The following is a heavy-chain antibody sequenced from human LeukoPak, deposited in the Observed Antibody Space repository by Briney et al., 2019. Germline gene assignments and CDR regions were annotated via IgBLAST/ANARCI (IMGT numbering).Heavy chain of an antibody. CDR2: ISSSSSYI. J-gene: IGHJ1*01. CDR3: ARAKQQLVVYFQH. CDR1: GFTFSSYS. Sequence: PGGSLRLSCAASGFTFSSYSMNWVRQAPGKGLEWVSSISSSSSYIYYADSVKGRFTISRDNAKNSLYLQMNSLRAEDTAVYYCARAKQQLVVYFQHWGQGTLVTVSS. V-gene: IGHV3-21*01. D-gene: IGHD6-13*01.